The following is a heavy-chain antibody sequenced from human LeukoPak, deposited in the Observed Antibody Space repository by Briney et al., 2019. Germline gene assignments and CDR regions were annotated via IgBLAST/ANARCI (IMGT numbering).Heavy chain of an antibody. Sequence: GGSLRLSCAASGFTFSSYWMSWVRQAPGRGLEWVADIKQDGTQKYYVDSVEGRITISRDNVKNSLYLQMNSLRVEDTAVYYCARDRGSDCSQAFDIWGQGTMVTVSS. V-gene: IGHV3-7*05. CDR2: IKQDGTQK. J-gene: IGHJ3*02. CDR1: GFTFSSYW. D-gene: IGHD6-19*01. CDR3: ARDRGSDCSQAFDI.